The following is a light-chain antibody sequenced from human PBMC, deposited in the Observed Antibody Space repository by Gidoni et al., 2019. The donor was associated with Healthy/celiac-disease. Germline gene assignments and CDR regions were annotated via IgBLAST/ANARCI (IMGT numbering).Light chain of an antibody. CDR3: MKGIHLWT. CDR1: QSLRHSDGKTY. CDR2: EVS. V-gene: IGKV2-29*02. J-gene: IGKJ1*01. Sequence: IVMTPTPLSLSVTPAQPASISCKSSQSLRHSDGKTYLYWYLQKPGQSPQRLIYEVSSRFSGGPERVSGSGSGTDFTLKISRVEAEDVGVYDCMKGIHLWTFGQGTKVEIK.